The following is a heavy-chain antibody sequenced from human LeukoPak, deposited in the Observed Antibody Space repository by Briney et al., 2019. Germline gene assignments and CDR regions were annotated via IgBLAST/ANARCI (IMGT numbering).Heavy chain of an antibody. D-gene: IGHD6-6*01. CDR1: EFNLSDFG. CDR3: AKDWARFDC. V-gene: IGHV3-30*18. Sequence: GGSLRLSCAASEFNLSDFGMHGVRQAPGKGLEWLAVISNDGSNKYYADSVKGRFTISRDNSKNTLYLQMNSLRGEDTAVYYCAKDWARFDCWGQGTLVTVSS. CDR2: ISNDGSNK. J-gene: IGHJ4*02.